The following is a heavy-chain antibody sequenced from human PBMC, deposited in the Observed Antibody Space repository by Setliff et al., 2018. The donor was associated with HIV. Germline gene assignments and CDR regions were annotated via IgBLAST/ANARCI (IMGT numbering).Heavy chain of an antibody. CDR3: ASEAWTSYRSSSGYYYYYMDV. V-gene: IGHV4-38-2*01. J-gene: IGHJ6*03. Sequence: SETLSLTCGVSGYSISSGYYWGWIRQPPGKGLEWIGYIYYYSGSTYYNPSLKSRVTISVDTSKNQFSLKLSSVTAADTAVYYCASEAWTSYRSSSGYYYYYMDVWGKGTTVTVSS. D-gene: IGHD6-6*01. CDR1: GYSISSGYY. CDR2: IYYYSGST.